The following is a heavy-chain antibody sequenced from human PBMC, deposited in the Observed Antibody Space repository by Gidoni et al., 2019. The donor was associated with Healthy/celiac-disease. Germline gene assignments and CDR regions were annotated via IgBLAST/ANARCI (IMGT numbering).Heavy chain of an antibody. J-gene: IGHJ3*02. Sequence: EVQLVESGGGLVKPGGSLRLSCAASGFTFSSYSMNWVRQAPGKGLEWVSSISSSSSYIYYADSVKGRFTISRDNAKNSLYLQMNSLRAEDTAVYYCARGQHLTGYDAFDIWGQGTMVTVSS. D-gene: IGHD3-9*01. V-gene: IGHV3-21*01. CDR2: ISSSSSYI. CDR3: ARGQHLTGYDAFDI. CDR1: GFTFSSYS.